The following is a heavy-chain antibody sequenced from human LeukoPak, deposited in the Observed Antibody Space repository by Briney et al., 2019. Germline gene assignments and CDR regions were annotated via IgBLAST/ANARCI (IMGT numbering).Heavy chain of an antibody. D-gene: IGHD6-19*01. J-gene: IGHJ4*02. V-gene: IGHV3-33*01. Sequence: PGGSLRLSCAASGFIFSSYGMHWVRQGPGMGLEWVAFIWPDGTNKYYRDSVKGRFTISRDNSKNTLYLQMNSLRAEDTAVYYCARDRKAVAADYWGQGTLVTVSS. CDR1: GFIFSSYG. CDR3: ARDRKAVAADY. CDR2: IWPDGTNK.